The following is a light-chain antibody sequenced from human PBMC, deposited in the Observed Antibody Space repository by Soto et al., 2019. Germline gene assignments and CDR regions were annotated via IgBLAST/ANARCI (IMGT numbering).Light chain of an antibody. Sequence: QSALTQPPSVSGSPGQSVTISCTVTSSDVGDYEHVSWYQQAPGTAPKLIIFDVTNRPSGVPDRFSGSKSGNTPSLTIFGLQAEDEADYYCQSYDSGLIGLIFGTGTKLTVL. J-gene: IGLJ1*01. V-gene: IGLV2-18*02. CDR1: SSDVGDYEH. CDR3: QSYDSGLIGLI. CDR2: DVT.